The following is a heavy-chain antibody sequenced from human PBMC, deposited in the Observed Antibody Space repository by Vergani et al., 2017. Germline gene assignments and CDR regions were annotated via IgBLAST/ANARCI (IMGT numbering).Heavy chain of an antibody. CDR1: GGTFSSYA. Sequence: QVQLVQSGAEVKKPGSSVKVSCKASGGTFSSYAISWVRQAPGQGLEWMGGIIPIFGTANYAQKFQGRVTITADESTSTAYMELSSLRSEDTAVDYCARVLDFWSDPDAFDFWGQGTMVTVSS. V-gene: IGHV1-69*01. J-gene: IGHJ3*01. CDR2: IIPIFGTA. D-gene: IGHD3-3*01. CDR3: ARVLDFWSDPDAFDF.